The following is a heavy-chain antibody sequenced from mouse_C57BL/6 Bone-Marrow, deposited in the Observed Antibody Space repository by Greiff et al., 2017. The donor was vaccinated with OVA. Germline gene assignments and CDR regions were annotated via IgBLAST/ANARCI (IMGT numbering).Heavy chain of an antibody. CDR2: ISDGGSYT. CDR1: GFTFSSYA. J-gene: IGHJ3*01. Sequence: DVMLVESGGGLVKPGGSLKLSCAASGFTFSSYAMSWARQTPEKRLEWVATISDGGSYTYYPDNVKGRFTISRDNAKNNMYLQMSHLKSEDTAMYYGARGWLRVAYWGQGTLVTVSA. D-gene: IGHD2-2*01. CDR3: ARGWLRVAY. V-gene: IGHV5-4*03.